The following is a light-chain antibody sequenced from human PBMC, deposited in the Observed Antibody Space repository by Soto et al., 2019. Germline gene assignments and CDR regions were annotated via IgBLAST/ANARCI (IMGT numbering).Light chain of an antibody. Sequence: EIVMTQSPATLSVSPGERATLSCRASQSVSSNLAWYQQKPGQAPRLLIYGASTRATGIPARFSGSGSGPEFTLTISSLQSEDFAVYYRQQYNNWPSITFGQGTRLEIK. V-gene: IGKV3-15*01. J-gene: IGKJ5*01. CDR2: GAS. CDR1: QSVSSN. CDR3: QQYNNWPSIT.